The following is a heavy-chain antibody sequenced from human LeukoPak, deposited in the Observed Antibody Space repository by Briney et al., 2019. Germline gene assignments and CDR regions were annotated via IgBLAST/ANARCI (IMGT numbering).Heavy chain of an antibody. V-gene: IGHV3-48*04. CDR3: ARLSNEGKGFDY. Sequence: GGSLRLSCAASGFTFSNKSMNWVRQAPGKGLEWVSYISPSSSTIYYADSVKGRFTISRDNAKNSLYLQMNSLRAEDTAVYYCARLSNEGKGFDYWGQGTLVTVSS. J-gene: IGHJ4*02. CDR2: ISPSSSTI. CDR1: GFTFSNKS. D-gene: IGHD1-1*01.